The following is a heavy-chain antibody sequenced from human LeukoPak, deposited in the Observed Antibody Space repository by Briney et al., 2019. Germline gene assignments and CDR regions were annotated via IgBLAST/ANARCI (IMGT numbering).Heavy chain of an antibody. CDR1: SVSISSYY. V-gene: IGHV4-59*01. J-gene: IGHJ3*02. CDR2: IYYGGST. D-gene: IGHD2-2*02. Sequence: SETVSLTCTVASVSISSYYWGWLRQPPGKGREWVGYIYYGGSTNYHPSLRSGVTISVDTSKSHVSLKLSSVTAADTAVYYCARDLRDCSSTSCYMDHDAFDIWGQGTMVTVSP. CDR3: ARDLRDCSSTSCYMDHDAFDI.